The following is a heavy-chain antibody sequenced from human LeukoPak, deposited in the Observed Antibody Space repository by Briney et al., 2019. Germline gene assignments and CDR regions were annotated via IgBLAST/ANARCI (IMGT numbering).Heavy chain of an antibody. Sequence: GGSLRLSCAASGFTFSSYGMTWVRQAPGKGLEWVSAISGSAGNTYYADSVKGRFTISRDNSKNTLYLQMNSLRAEDTSVYYCARGRSGYAFDYWGQGTLVTVSS. CDR3: ARGRSGYAFDY. D-gene: IGHD5-12*01. V-gene: IGHV3-23*01. J-gene: IGHJ4*02. CDR2: ISGSAGNT. CDR1: GFTFSSYG.